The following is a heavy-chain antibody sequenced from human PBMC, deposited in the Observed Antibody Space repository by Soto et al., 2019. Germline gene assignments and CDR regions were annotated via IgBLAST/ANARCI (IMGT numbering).Heavy chain of an antibody. CDR2: IVVGSGNT. J-gene: IGHJ6*02. Sequence: GASVKVSCKASGFTFTSSAVQWVRQARGQRLEWIGWIVVGSGNTNYAQKFQERVTITRDMSTSTAYMVLSSLSSEDTAVYYCAAAYYDSSGYYYSYYYYGMDVWGQGTTVTVSS. CDR3: AAAYYDSSGYYYSYYYYGMDV. D-gene: IGHD3-22*01. V-gene: IGHV1-58*01. CDR1: GFTFTSSA.